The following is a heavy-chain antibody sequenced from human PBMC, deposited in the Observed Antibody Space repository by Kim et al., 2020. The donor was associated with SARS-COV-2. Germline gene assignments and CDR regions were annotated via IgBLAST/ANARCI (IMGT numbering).Heavy chain of an antibody. CDR3: ASWTYYDYVWGSYRYENGMDV. CDR1: GFTFSSYW. CDR2: INSDGSST. J-gene: IGHJ6*02. V-gene: IGHV3-74*01. Sequence: GGSLRLSCAASGFTFSSYWMHWVRQAPGKGLVWVSRINSDGSSTSYADSVKGRFTISRDNAKNTLYLQMNSLRAEDTAVYYCASWTYYDYVWGSYRYENGMDVWGQGTTVTVSS. D-gene: IGHD3-16*02.